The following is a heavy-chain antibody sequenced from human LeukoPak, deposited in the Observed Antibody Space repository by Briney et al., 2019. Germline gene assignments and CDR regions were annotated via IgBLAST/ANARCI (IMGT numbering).Heavy chain of an antibody. CDR1: GFTFSSYA. D-gene: IGHD3-16*01. J-gene: IGHJ3*02. CDR2: ISGSGGST. CDR3: AKSRNYGVDAFDI. V-gene: IGHV3-23*01. Sequence: GGSLRLSCAASGFTFSSYAMNWFRQAPGKGLEWVSTISGSGGSTYYADSVKGRFTISRDNSKNTLYLQMNSLRAEDTAVYYCAKSRNYGVDAFDIWGQGTRVTVSS.